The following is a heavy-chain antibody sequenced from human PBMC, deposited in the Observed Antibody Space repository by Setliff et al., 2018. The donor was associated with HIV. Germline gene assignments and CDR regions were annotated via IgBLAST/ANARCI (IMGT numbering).Heavy chain of an antibody. CDR2: VTHSGRT. D-gene: IGHD5-18*01. CDR3: ARDLSGYSYGSYYYYMDV. V-gene: IGHV4-34*01. Sequence: PSETLSLTCAVYGGSFSGYYWSWIRQPPGKGLEWIGEVTHSGRTNYNPSLESRVTTSVDTSKKQFSLKLSSVTAADTAVYYCARDLSGYSYGSYYYYMDVWGKGTTVTVSS. J-gene: IGHJ6*03. CDR1: GGSFSGYY.